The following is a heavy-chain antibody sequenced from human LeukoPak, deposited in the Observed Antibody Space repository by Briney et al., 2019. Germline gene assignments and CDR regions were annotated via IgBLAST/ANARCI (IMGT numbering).Heavy chain of an antibody. CDR1: GYSFTNYW. V-gene: IGHV5-51*01. CDR3: ARRDGYNMGAFDL. D-gene: IGHD5-24*01. CDR2: IYPGDSDT. J-gene: IGHJ3*01. Sequence: HGESLKISCRGSGYSFTNYWIGWVRQMPGKGLEWVGIIYPGDSDTRYSPSFQGQVTISVDKSISTAFLQWSSLKASDTAMYYCARRDGYNMGAFDLWGQGTMVTVSS.